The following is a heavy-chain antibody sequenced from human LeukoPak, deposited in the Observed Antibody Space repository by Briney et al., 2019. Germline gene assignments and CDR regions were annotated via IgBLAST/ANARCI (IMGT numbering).Heavy chain of an antibody. CDR2: IYYSGST. Sequence: SETLSLTCTVSGGSISSYYWSWIRQPPGKGLEWIGYIYYSGSTNYNPSLKSRVTISVDTSKNQFSLKLSSVTAADTAVYYCARHRRGGRMVWCSYYYSGMDVWGQGNTVTVSS. V-gene: IGHV4-59*08. J-gene: IGHJ6*02. CDR1: GGSISSYY. CDR3: ARHRRGGRMVWCSYYYSGMDV. D-gene: IGHD4/OR15-4a*01.